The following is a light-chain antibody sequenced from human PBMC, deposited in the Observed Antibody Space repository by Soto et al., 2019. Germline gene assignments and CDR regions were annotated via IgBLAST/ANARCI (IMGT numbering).Light chain of an antibody. CDR1: QSLLHSNGYKY. V-gene: IGKV2-28*01. CDR3: MQALQSPYI. Sequence: DIVMTQSPLSLPVTPGEPASISCRSSQSLLHSNGYKYLDWYLQKPGQSPQLLIYLGSNRASGVPDRFSGSALGTDFTLKISGVEAEDAGVYYCMQALQSPYIFGQGNKLEIK. J-gene: IGKJ2*01. CDR2: LGS.